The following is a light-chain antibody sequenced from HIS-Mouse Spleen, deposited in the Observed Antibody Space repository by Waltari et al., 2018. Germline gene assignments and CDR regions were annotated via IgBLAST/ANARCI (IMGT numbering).Light chain of an antibody. CDR2: EGS. CDR1: SSDVGGYNL. J-gene: IGLJ2*01. V-gene: IGLV2-23*01. Sequence: QSALTQPASVSGSPGQSITISCTGPSSDVGGYNLVSGYQQHPGKAPKLMIYEGSKRPSGVSNRFSGSKSGNTASLTISGLRAEDEADYYCCSYAGSSTLVFGGGTKLTVL. CDR3: CSYAGSSTLV.